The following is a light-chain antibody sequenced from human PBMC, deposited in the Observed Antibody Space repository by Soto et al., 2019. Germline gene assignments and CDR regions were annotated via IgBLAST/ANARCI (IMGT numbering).Light chain of an antibody. CDR2: ENN. V-gene: IGLV6-57*02. CDR1: SGSVASNY. CDR3: QSYDSSTVV. J-gene: IGLJ2*01. Sequence: NFMLSQPQSVSESPGKTVTISCTGSSGSVASNYVQWYQQRPGSVPSTVIYENNQRPSGVPDRFSGSTDGSSNSASLTISGLQTEDEADYYCQSYDSSTVVFGGGTKLTVL.